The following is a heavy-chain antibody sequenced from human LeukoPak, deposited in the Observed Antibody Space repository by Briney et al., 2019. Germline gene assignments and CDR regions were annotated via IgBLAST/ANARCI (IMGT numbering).Heavy chain of an antibody. CDR2: IVVGSGNT. CDR1: GFTFTSSA. CDR3: AESEEIVVVPAAIAFDY. V-gene: IGHV1-58*01. Sequence: AVKVSCKASGFTFTSSAVQWVRQARGQRLEWIGWIVVGSGNTNYAQKFQERVTITRDMSTSTAYMELSSLSSEDTAVYYCAESEEIVVVPAAIAFDYWGQGTLVTVSS. D-gene: IGHD2-2*02. J-gene: IGHJ4*02.